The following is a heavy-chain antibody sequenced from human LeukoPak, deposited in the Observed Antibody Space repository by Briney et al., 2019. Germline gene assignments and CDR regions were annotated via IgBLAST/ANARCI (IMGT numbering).Heavy chain of an antibody. J-gene: IGHJ4*02. CDR1: GYSFTSYW. Sequence: GESLKISCKGSGYSFTSYWIGWVRQMPGKGLEWMGIIYPGDSDTRYSPSFQGQVTISADKSISTAYLQWSSLKASDTAMYYCARDLGVGYSYPRGFDYWGQGTLVTVSS. V-gene: IGHV5-51*01. CDR2: IYPGDSDT. D-gene: IGHD5-18*01. CDR3: ARDLGVGYSYPRGFDY.